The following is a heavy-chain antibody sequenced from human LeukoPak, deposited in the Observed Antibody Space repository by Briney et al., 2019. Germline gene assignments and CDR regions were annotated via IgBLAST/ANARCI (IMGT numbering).Heavy chain of an antibody. V-gene: IGHV3-30*18. CDR2: ISYDGSNK. CDR3: AKEGYDFWSGYYTGRDYYFDY. D-gene: IGHD3-3*01. Sequence: GGSLRLSCAASGFTFSSYGMHWVRQAPGKGLEWVAVISYDGSNKYYADSVKGRFTISRDNSKNTLYLQMNSLRAEDTAVYYCAKEGYDFWSGYYTGRDYYFDYWGQGTLVTVSS. J-gene: IGHJ4*02. CDR1: GFTFSSYG.